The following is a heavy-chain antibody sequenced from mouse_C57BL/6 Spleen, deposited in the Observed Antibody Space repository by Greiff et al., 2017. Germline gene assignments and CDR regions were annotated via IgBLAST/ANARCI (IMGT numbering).Heavy chain of an antibody. CDR3: ARMDGNYPWFAY. CDR1: GFSLSTFGMG. Sequence: ESGPGILQPSQTLSLTCSFSGFSLSTFGMGVVWIRQPSGKGLEWLAHIWWDDDKYYNPALKSRLTISKDTSKHQVFLKIANVDTADTATYYCARMDGNYPWFAYWGQGTLVTVSA. CDR2: IWWDDDK. J-gene: IGHJ3*01. D-gene: IGHD2-1*01. V-gene: IGHV8-8*01.